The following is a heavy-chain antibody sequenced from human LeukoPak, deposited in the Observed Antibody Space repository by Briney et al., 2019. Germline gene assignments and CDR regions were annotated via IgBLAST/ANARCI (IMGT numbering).Heavy chain of an antibody. V-gene: IGHV4-59*01. D-gene: IGHD6-13*01. Sequence: SETLSLTRTVSGGSISSYYWSWIRQPPGKGLEWIGYIYYSGSTNYNPSLKSRVTISVDTSKNQFSLKLSSVTAADTAVYYCARDLLAAAGPDYYGMDVWGQGTTVTVSS. CDR3: ARDLLAAAGPDYYGMDV. CDR2: IYYSGST. J-gene: IGHJ6*02. CDR1: GGSISSYY.